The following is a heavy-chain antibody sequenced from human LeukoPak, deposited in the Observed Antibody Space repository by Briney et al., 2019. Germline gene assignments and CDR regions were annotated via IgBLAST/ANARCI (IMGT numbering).Heavy chain of an antibody. D-gene: IGHD5-18*01. Sequence: PSETLSLTCTVSGGSISSSSAYWGWIRQPPGKGLEWIGSIYYGKNTYYSPSLKSRVTISADTSKNQFSLTLGSVSATDTAVYYCVSPRGFSYGYFDYWGQGTPVTVSS. CDR3: VSPRGFSYGYFDY. J-gene: IGHJ4*02. CDR1: GGSISSSSAY. V-gene: IGHV4-39*01. CDR2: IYYGKNT.